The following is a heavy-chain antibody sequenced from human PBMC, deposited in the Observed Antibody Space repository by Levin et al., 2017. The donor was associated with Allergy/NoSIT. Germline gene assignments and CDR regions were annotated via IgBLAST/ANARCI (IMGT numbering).Heavy chain of an antibody. J-gene: IGHJ4*02. CDR3: ARGYCSSTDCYVDRGLDY. CDR2: ISGSGSTI. Sequence: AGGSLRLSCAASGFTFSSYEINWVRQAPGKGLEWVSYISGSGSTIYYADSVKGRFTISRDNAKNSLYLQMNSLRDEDTAVYYCARGYCSSTDCYVDRGLDYWGQGTLVTVSS. D-gene: IGHD2-2*01. CDR1: GFTFSSYE. V-gene: IGHV3-48*03.